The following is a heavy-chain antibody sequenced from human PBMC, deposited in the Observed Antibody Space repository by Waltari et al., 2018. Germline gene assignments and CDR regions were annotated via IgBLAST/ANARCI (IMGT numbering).Heavy chain of an antibody. J-gene: IGHJ1*01. Sequence: QVQLVQSGAEVKKPGSSGKVSGKASGGTLSRYAISWVRQAHGQGLEWMGGIIPIFGTANYAQKFQGRVTITTDESTSTAYMELSSLRSEDTAVYYCASASYYYDSSGPPGYFQHWGQGTLVTVSS. V-gene: IGHV1-69*05. CDR2: IIPIFGTA. D-gene: IGHD3-22*01. CDR1: GGTLSRYA. CDR3: ASASYYYDSSGPPGYFQH.